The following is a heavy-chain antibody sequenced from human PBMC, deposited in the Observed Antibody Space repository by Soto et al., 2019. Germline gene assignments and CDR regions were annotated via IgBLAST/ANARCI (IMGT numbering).Heavy chain of an antibody. D-gene: IGHD6-6*01. CDR2: IYYSGSI. V-gene: IGHV4-31*03. CDR1: GGSISSGGYY. Sequence: QVQLQESGPGLVKPSQTLSLTCTVSGGSISSGGYYWSWIRQHPGKGLEWIGYIYYSGSIYYTPSLKSRVTLSVDTSKNQFSLKLSSVTAADTAVYYCARVSDERYSTPSLFDPWGQGTLVTVSS. J-gene: IGHJ5*02. CDR3: ARVSDERYSTPSLFDP.